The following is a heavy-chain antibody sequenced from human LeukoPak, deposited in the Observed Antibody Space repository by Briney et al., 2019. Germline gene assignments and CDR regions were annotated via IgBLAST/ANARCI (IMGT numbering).Heavy chain of an antibody. CDR1: GLTFSTYW. CDR3: ASFRHIDI. Sequence: GGSLRPSCAASGLTFSTYWMHWVRQAPGKGLGWVSRIDPDGDTVYADSVRGRFTVSRDNAKNTLYMQMKSLRVEDTAVYYCASFRHIDIWGQGTTVTVSP. D-gene: IGHD6-6*01. J-gene: IGHJ3*02. CDR2: IDPDGDT. V-gene: IGHV3-74*01.